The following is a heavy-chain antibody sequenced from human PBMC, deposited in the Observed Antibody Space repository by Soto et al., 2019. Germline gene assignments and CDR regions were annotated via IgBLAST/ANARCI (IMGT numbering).Heavy chain of an antibody. CDR3: AKDRKAVAPPKYYYGMDV. CDR1: GFTFSSYG. Sequence: PGGSLRLSCAASGFTFSSYGMHWVRQAPGKGLEWVAVISYDGSNKYYADSVKGRFTISRDNSKNTLYLQMNSLRAEDTAVYYCAKDRKAVAPPKYYYGMDVWGQGTTVTVSS. D-gene: IGHD6-19*01. J-gene: IGHJ6*02. CDR2: ISYDGSNK. V-gene: IGHV3-30*18.